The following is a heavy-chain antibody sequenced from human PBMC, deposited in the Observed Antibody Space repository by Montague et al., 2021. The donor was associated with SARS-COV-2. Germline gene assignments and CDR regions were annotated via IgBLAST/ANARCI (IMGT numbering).Heavy chain of an antibody. D-gene: IGHD3-3*01. CDR2: VDHSGST. CDR1: GGSFNNYY. J-gene: IGHJ3*02. V-gene: IGHV4-34*01. Sequence: SETLSLTCAVYGGSFNNYYWSWIRQPPGKGLEWIGEVDHSGSTNYNPSLKSRLSISVDTSKNQFSLKLNSVSAADTAVYYCARGQVTIFGILIMPPAAGALDSWGQGTKVTVSS. CDR3: ARGQVTIFGILIMPPAAGALDS.